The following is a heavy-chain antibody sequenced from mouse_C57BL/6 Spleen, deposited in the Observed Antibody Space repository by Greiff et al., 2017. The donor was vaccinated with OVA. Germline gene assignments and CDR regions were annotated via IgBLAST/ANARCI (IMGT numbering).Heavy chain of an antibody. J-gene: IGHJ4*01. D-gene: IGHD1-1*01. Sequence: EVKVVESGGGLVKPGGSLKLSCAASGFTFSSYAMSWVRQTPEKRLEWVATISDGGSYTYYPDNVKGRFTISRDNAKNNLYLQMSHLKSEDTAMYYGARGGYGSIYYAMGYWGQGASVTVAS. V-gene: IGHV5-4*03. CDR3: ARGGYGSIYYAMGY. CDR2: ISDGGSYT. CDR1: GFTFSSYA.